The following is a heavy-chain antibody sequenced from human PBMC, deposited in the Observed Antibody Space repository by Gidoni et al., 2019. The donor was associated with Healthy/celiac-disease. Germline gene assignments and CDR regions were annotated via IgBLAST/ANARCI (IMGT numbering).Heavy chain of an antibody. J-gene: IGHJ4*02. V-gene: IGHV4-38-2*01. Sequence: QVQLQESGPGLVKPSETLSLTCAVSGYSISSGYYWGWIRQPPGKWLEWIGSIYHSGSTYYNPSLKSRVTISVDTSKNQFSLKLSSVTAADTAVYYCARGPTYYYDSSGYYQETWDFDYWGQGTLVTVSS. CDR1: GYSISSGYY. CDR3: ARGPTYYYDSSGYYQETWDFDY. CDR2: IYHSGST. D-gene: IGHD3-22*01.